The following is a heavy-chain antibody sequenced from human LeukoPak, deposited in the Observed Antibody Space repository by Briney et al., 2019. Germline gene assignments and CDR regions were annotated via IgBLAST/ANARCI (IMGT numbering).Heavy chain of an antibody. CDR1: GFTLNNYW. Sequence: GGSLRLSCAASGFTLNNYWMHWVRQAPGKGLLWVSRINSDGSSTSYADSVKGRFTISRDNAKNTLYLQMSSLRAEDTAVYYCARDIAVGGVGMDLWGQGTLVTVSS. V-gene: IGHV3-74*01. J-gene: IGHJ5*02. CDR2: INSDGSST. CDR3: ARDIAVGGVGMDL. D-gene: IGHD6-19*01.